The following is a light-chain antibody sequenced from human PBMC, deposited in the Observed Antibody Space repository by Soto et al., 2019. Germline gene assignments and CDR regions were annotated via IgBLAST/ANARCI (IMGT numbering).Light chain of an antibody. V-gene: IGKV3-15*01. J-gene: IGKJ2*01. Sequence: EIVMTQSPATLSVSPGERATLSCRASQSVSSNLAWYQQKPGQAPRLLIYGASTRATGIPARFSGSGSGTELTLTISSLQSEDFAVYYCQRYNNWPPGDTFGQGTKLEIK. CDR1: QSVSSN. CDR3: QRYNNWPPGDT. CDR2: GAS.